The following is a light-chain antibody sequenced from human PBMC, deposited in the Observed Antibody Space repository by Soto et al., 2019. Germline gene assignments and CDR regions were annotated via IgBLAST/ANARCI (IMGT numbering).Light chain of an antibody. J-gene: IGKJ4*01. CDR3: QQYNKGPLT. CDR2: GAS. V-gene: IGKV3-15*01. Sequence: EIVMTQSPATLSVSPGERATLSCRASQTVWRTLAWYQQRPGQAPRLLIYGASTRATGIPAMFSGSGSGTEFTLSISSLQSEDVAVYYCQQYNKGPLTCGGGTKVEIK. CDR1: QTVWRT.